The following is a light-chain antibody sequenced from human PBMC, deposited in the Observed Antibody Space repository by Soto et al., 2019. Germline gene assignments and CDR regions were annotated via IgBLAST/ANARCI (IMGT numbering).Light chain of an antibody. V-gene: IGKV3-20*01. CDR1: QSVSSSY. CDR2: GAS. CDR3: QQYGSLPWT. J-gene: IGKJ1*01. Sequence: VATQYPTTLSVSPGEGVTLSCRASQSVSSSYLAWYQQKPGQAPRLLIYGASSRATGIPDRFSGSGSGTDFTLTISRLEPEDFAVYYCQQYGSLPWTFCQLTNVAIK.